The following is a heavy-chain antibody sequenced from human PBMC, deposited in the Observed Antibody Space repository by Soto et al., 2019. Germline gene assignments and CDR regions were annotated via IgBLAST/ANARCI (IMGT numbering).Heavy chain of an antibody. Sequence: EVQLVESGGGIVQPGGSLRLSCAASGFTFSSYWMHWVRQAPGKGLVWVSRINSDGSRTSYADSAKGRFTISRDNAKNTMYLQMTSLRAEDTAVYYCARGDGDYYDGNGYLGRHWGQGTLVTVSS. V-gene: IGHV3-74*01. CDR1: GFTFSSYW. CDR2: INSDGSRT. CDR3: ARGDGDYYDGNGYLGRH. D-gene: IGHD3-22*01. J-gene: IGHJ4*02.